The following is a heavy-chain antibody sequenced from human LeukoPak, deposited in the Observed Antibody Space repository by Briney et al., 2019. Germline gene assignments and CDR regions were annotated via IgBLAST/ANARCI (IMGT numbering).Heavy chain of an antibody. CDR3: AKNVVVKRYFDY. J-gene: IGHJ4*02. CDR1: GFTFSNHA. Sequence: GGSLRLSCAASGFTFSNHAMSWVRQDPGKGRQWVSVISGSGRTTEYADSVKGRFTISRDNSKNTLSLQMNSLRVEDTAIYYCAKNVVVKRYFDYWGEGTLITVSS. D-gene: IGHD2-15*01. V-gene: IGHV3-23*01. CDR2: ISGSGRTT.